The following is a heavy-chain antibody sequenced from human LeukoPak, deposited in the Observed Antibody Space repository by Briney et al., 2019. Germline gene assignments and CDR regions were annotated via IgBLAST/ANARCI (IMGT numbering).Heavy chain of an antibody. D-gene: IGHD6-13*01. Sequence: GGSLRLSCAASGFTFSSYWMSWVRQAPGKGLEWVANIKQDGSEKYYVDSVKGRFTISRDNAKNSLYLQMNSLRAEDTALYYCAKDKGSSWYAVFDYWGQGTLVTVSS. CDR1: GFTFSSYW. CDR2: IKQDGSEK. CDR3: AKDKGSSWYAVFDY. V-gene: IGHV3-7*03. J-gene: IGHJ4*02.